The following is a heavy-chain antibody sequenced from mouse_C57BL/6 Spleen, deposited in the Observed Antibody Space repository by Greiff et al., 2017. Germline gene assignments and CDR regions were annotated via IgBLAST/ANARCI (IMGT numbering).Heavy chain of an antibody. CDR1: GFTFSDYY. Sequence: EVQLVESEGGLVQPGSSMILSCTAYGFTFSDYYMAWVRQVPEKGLEWVANYNYDGSSTYYLDSLKSRFIISRDNAKNILYLQMSSLKSEDTATYYCARVDYGSSYDYAMDDWGQGTSVTVSS. J-gene: IGHJ4*01. V-gene: IGHV5-16*01. D-gene: IGHD1-1*01. CDR2: YNYDGSST. CDR3: ARVDYGSSYDYAMDD.